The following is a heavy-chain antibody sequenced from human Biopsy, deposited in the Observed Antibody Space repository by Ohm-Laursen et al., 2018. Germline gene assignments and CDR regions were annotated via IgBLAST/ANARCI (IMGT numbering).Heavy chain of an antibody. Sequence: SDTLSLTCRVSGGSIISYYWTWIRQPPGKGLEWIVHVYTGGITNYNPSLKRRVTISKDTSKNQYSLQVNSVTAADTAVYYCARTPRDSFWSGSYKRGLWFDPWGQGTLVIVSS. J-gene: IGHJ5*02. V-gene: IGHV4-59*07. CDR1: GGSIISYY. CDR2: VYTGGIT. CDR3: ARTPRDSFWSGSYKRGLWFDP. D-gene: IGHD3-3*01.